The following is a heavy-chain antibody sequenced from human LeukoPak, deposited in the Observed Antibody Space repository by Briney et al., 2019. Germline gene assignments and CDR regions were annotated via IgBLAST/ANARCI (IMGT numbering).Heavy chain of an antibody. CDR2: ISADGGST. V-gene: IGHV3-43*02. J-gene: IGHJ4*02. Sequence: HPGGSLRLSCVASGLTFHDYAMHWVRQAPGKGLEWVSLISADGGSTFYADSVRGRFSISRDNSKNSLYLQMNSLRTEDTAMYYCAKESGKFDYWGQGTLVAVSS. CDR1: GLTFHDYA. CDR3: AKESGKFDY.